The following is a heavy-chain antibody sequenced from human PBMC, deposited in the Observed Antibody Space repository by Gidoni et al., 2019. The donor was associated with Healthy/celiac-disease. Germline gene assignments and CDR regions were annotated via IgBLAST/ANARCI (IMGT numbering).Heavy chain of an antibody. D-gene: IGHD1-26*01. CDR2: IYHSGST. Sequence: QVQLQASGPGLVKPSETLSLTCTVSGYSISSGYYWGWIRQPPGKGLEWIGSIYHSGSTYYNPSLKSRVTISVDTSKNQFSLKLSSVTAADTAVYYCARLSIVGATTRFDYWGQGTLVTVSS. CDR1: GYSISSGYY. J-gene: IGHJ4*02. V-gene: IGHV4-38-2*02. CDR3: ARLSIVGATTRFDY.